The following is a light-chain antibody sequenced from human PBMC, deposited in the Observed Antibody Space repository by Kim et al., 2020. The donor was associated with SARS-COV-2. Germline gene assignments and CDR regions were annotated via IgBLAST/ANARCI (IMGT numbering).Light chain of an antibody. J-gene: IGLJ1*01. V-gene: IGLV2-14*03. CDR2: DVS. CDR1: SSDVGGYNF. CDR3: SSYTSSITLYV. Sequence: QSALTQPASVSGSPGQSITIPCTGTSSDVGGYNFVSWYQQHPGKAPKLMIYDVSNRSSGVSNRFSASKSGNTASLTISGLQAEDEADYYCSSYTSSITLYVFGAGTKVTVL.